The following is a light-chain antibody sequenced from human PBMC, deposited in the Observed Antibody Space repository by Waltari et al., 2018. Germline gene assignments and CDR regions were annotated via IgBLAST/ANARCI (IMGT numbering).Light chain of an antibody. CDR3: LQYHYWPPWT. CDR2: DAF. J-gene: IGKJ1*01. Sequence: IEMTQSPATLSVSPGERATLSCRARQNVGTKLAWYQHNPGLAPRLLIYDAFTRATGIPARFSGSGSGTEFTLTISSLQSEDLALYHCLQYHYWPPWTFGQGTKVEVK. V-gene: IGKV3-15*01. CDR1: QNVGTK.